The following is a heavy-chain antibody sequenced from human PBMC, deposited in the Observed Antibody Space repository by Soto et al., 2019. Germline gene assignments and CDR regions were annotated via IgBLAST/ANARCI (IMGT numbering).Heavy chain of an antibody. Sequence: PGESLKISCKGSGYSFTSYWIGWVRQMPGKGLEWMGIIYPGDSDTRYSPSFQGQVTISADKSISTAYLQWSSLKASDTTMYYCARRYSSSWYYFAYWGQGSLVTVSS. CDR3: ARRYSSSWYYFAY. J-gene: IGHJ4*02. CDR1: GYSFTSYW. CDR2: IYPGDSDT. V-gene: IGHV5-51*01. D-gene: IGHD6-13*01.